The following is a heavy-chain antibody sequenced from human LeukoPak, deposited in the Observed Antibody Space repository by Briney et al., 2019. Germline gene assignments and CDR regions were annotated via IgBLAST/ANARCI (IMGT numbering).Heavy chain of an antibody. Sequence: SETLSLTCAVYGGSFSGYYWSWIRQPPGKGLEWIGEINHSGSTNYNPSLKSRVTISVDTSKNQFSLKLSSVTAADTAVYYCARDSYSGVDYWGQGTLVTVSS. CDR1: GGSFSGYY. CDR2: INHSGST. J-gene: IGHJ4*02. CDR3: ARDSYSGVDY. V-gene: IGHV4-34*01. D-gene: IGHD1-26*01.